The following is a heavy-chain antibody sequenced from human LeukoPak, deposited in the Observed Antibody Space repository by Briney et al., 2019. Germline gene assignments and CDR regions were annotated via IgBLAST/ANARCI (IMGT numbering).Heavy chain of an antibody. J-gene: IGHJ6*03. CDR1: GYTFTSYG. CDR2: ISAYNGNT. V-gene: IGHV1-18*01. CDR3: ARAVLGHGSALYYYYYMDV. D-gene: IGHD3-10*01. Sequence: GASVKVSCKASGYTFTSYGTSWVRQAPGQGLEWMGWISAYNGNTNYAQKLQGRVTMTTDTSTSTAYMELSSLRSEDTAVYYCARAVLGHGSALYYYYYMDVWGKGTTVTISS.